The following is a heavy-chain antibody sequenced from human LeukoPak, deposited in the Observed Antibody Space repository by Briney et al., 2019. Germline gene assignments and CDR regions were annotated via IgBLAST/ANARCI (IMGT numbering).Heavy chain of an antibody. Sequence: ASVKVSCKASGYTFTSYYMHWVRQAPGQGLEWMGIINPSGGSTSYAQKFQGRVTMTRDTSTSTVYMELGSLRSEDTAVYYCARVGGSTVTDYWGQGTLVTVSS. CDR3: ARVGGSTVTDY. CDR1: GYTFTSYY. D-gene: IGHD4-17*01. J-gene: IGHJ4*02. CDR2: INPSGGST. V-gene: IGHV1-46*01.